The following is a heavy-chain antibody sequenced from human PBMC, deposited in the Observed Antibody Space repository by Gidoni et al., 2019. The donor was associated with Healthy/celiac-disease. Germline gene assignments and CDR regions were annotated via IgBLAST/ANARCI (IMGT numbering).Heavy chain of an antibody. J-gene: IGHJ1*01. Sequence: EVQRVESGGGLVQPGRYLRLSCAACGFTFDDNAMHWVRQAPGKGREWVSGISWNSGSIGYADSVKGRFTISRDNAKNSLYLQMNSLRAEDTALYYCAKDSLRFLAGYFQHWGQGTLVTVSS. CDR3: AKDSLRFLAGYFQH. CDR2: ISWNSGSI. CDR1: GFTFDDNA. D-gene: IGHD3-3*01. V-gene: IGHV3-9*01.